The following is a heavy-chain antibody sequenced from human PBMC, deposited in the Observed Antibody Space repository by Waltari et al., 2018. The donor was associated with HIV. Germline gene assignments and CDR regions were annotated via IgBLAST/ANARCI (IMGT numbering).Heavy chain of an antibody. CDR1: GGSISRNIW. CDR2: IFHGGST. V-gene: IGHV4-4*02. CDR3: ASGRRYGQWLALRDAFDI. Sequence: QVQLQESGPGLVNPSGTLSLTCVVSGGSISRNIWWGWVRQPPGKGLEWIGEIFHGGSTTYSPSLKSRVTISVDKSKNQFSLNLHSVTAADTAVYFCASGRRYGQWLALRDAFDIWGQGTMVTVSS. J-gene: IGHJ3*02. D-gene: IGHD6-19*01.